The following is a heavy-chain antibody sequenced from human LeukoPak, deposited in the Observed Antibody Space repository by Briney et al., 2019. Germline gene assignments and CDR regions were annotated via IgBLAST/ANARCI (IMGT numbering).Heavy chain of an antibody. D-gene: IGHD6-19*01. CDR1: GFTFDDYG. CDR2: INWNGGST. Sequence: RTGGSLRLSCAASGFTFDDYGMSWVRQAPGKGLEWVSGINWNGGSTGYADSVKGRFTISRDNAKNSLYLRMNSLRAEDTAVYYCAREVENTSGWYSHFDYWGQGTLVTVSS. CDR3: AREVENTSGWYSHFDY. V-gene: IGHV3-20*04. J-gene: IGHJ4*02.